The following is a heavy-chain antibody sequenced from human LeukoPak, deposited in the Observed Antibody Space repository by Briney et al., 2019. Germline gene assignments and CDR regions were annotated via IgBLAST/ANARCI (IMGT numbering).Heavy chain of an antibody. V-gene: IGHV4-4*07. CDR1: GFSISSGYY. D-gene: IGHD5-18*01. CDR3: ARGYSYGYGVYYFDY. Sequence: SETLSLICAVSGFSISSGYYWGWIRQPAGKGLEWIGRIYTSGSTNYNPSLKSRVTMSVDTSKNQFSLKLSSVTAADTAVYYCARGYSYGYGVYYFDYWGQGTLVTVSS. CDR2: IYTSGST. J-gene: IGHJ4*02.